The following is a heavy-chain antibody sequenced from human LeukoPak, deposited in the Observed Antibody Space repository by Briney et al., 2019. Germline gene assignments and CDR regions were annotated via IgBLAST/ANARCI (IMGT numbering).Heavy chain of an antibody. V-gene: IGHV4-59*01. J-gene: IGHJ6*03. CDR2: VDHTGST. CDR3: ARGCVSSSTWYSTYYYFFYMDF. Sequence: PSETLSLTCTVSDDSITMYYWTWIRQPPGKGLEWIGYVDHTGSTKFNPSLNGRVSISRDTSNNFFSLRLRSVTAADTAVYFCARGCVSSSTWYSTYYYFFYMDFWGKGTTVTVSS. CDR1: DDSITMYY. D-gene: IGHD4-11*01.